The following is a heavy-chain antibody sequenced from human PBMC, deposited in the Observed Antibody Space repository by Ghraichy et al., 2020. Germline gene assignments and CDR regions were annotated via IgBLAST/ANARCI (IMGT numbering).Heavy chain of an antibody. V-gene: IGHV4-39*07. D-gene: IGHD3-3*01. Sequence: ESLNISCTVSGGSISSTSYYWSWIRQPPGKGLEWIGSVYYTGSTHYNPSLKSRVTISADTSKKQFSLKLSSVTAADTAVYYCARDLSRYDFWSGYYRADYYYYGMDVWGQGTTVTVSS. J-gene: IGHJ6*02. CDR3: ARDLSRYDFWSGYYRADYYYYGMDV. CDR1: GGSISSTSYY. CDR2: VYYTGST.